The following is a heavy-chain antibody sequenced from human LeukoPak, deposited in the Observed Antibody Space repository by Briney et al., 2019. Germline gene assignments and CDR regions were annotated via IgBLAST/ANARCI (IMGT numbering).Heavy chain of an antibody. V-gene: IGHV4-59*01. J-gene: IGHJ4*02. Sequence: PSETLSLTCTVSGGSISSYYWSWIRQPPGKGLEWIGYIYYSGSTNYNPSLKSRVTISVDTSKNQFSLKLSSVTAADTAVYYCARDSSGWFRKGFDYWGQGTLVTVSS. D-gene: IGHD6-19*01. CDR3: ARDSSGWFRKGFDY. CDR2: IYYSGST. CDR1: GGSISSYY.